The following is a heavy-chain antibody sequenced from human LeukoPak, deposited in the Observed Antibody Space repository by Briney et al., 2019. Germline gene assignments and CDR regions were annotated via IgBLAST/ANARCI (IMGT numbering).Heavy chain of an antibody. V-gene: IGHV4-59*08. D-gene: IGHD6-6*01. J-gene: IGHJ6*02. CDR2: IYYSGST. CDR1: GGSISSYY. CDR3: ARNKSGGVAARRYYYYGMDV. Sequence: SETLSLTCTVSGGSISSYYWSWLRQPPGKGLEWIGYIYYSGSTNYNPSLKSRVTISVDTSKNQFSLKLSSVTAADTAVYYCARNKSGGVAARRYYYYGMDVWGQGTTVTVSS.